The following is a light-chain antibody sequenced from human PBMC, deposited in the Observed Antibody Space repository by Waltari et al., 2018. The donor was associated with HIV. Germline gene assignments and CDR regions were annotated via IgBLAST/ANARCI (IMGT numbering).Light chain of an antibody. V-gene: IGKV3-15*01. CDR1: QSISSK. CDR2: SAS. J-gene: IGKJ4*01. Sequence: EIVMTQSPANLSLSPGERATLSCRASQSISSKLAWYRQKPGQPPRLLIYSASTRVAGIPARFSGSGSGTEFTLTISSLQSEDFAVYYCQQYNNWPPITFGGGTKVEIK. CDR3: QQYNNWPPIT.